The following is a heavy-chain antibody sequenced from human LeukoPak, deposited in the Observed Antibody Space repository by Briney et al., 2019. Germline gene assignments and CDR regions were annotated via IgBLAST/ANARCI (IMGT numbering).Heavy chain of an antibody. CDR3: ARGGYDLCFDC. CDR2: INSDGSST. CDR1: GFTFSSYW. D-gene: IGHD5-12*01. V-gene: IGHV3-74*01. Sequence: PGGSLRLSCAASGFTFSSYWMHWVRQAPGEGLMWVSRINSDGSSTSYADSVKGRFAISRDNAKNTLYLQMNSLRAEDTAVYYCARGGYDLCFDCWGQGTLVTVSS. J-gene: IGHJ4*02.